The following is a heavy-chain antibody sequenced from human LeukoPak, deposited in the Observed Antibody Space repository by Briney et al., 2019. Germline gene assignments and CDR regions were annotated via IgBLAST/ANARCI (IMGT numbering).Heavy chain of an antibody. V-gene: IGHV3-64D*06. Sequence: GGSLRLSCSASGFTFSSYAMHWVRQAPGKGLECVSALTGDGGRTYYADSVKGRFTISRDNSKNTLYLQMSSLRVEDTAVYYCVKDPFYGGNPLYYFDYWGQGTLVAVSS. CDR2: LTGDGGRT. J-gene: IGHJ4*02. CDR1: GFTFSSYA. D-gene: IGHD4-23*01. CDR3: VKDPFYGGNPLYYFDY.